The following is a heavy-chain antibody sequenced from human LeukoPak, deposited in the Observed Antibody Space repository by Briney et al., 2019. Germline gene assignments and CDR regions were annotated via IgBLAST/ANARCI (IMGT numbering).Heavy chain of an antibody. Sequence: GGSLRLSCAAAGFTFSSYWMHWVRQAAGKGLVWVSRINSDGSSTSYADSVKGRFTISRDNAKNTLYLQMNKLRAEDTAVYYCASFRYSGRSRAFDIWGQGTMVTVSS. D-gene: IGHD1-26*01. V-gene: IGHV3-74*01. J-gene: IGHJ3*02. CDR2: INSDGSST. CDR3: ASFRYSGRSRAFDI. CDR1: GFTFSSYW.